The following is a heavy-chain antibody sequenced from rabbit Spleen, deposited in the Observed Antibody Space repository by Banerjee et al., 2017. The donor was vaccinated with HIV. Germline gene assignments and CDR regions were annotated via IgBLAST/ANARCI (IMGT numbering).Heavy chain of an antibody. V-gene: IGHV1S40*01. CDR2: IGSGATGNN. CDR1: GFSFSTRYY. Sequence: QSLEESGGGLVQPEGYLTLTCTASGFSFSTRYYMCWVRQAPGEGLEWIGCIGSGATGNNYYASWAKGRFPVSKSSSTTLTLQMTSLTAADTATYFCARTTYGYDDYADLYYAAMDLWGQGTLVTVS. J-gene: IGHJ6*01. D-gene: IGHD6-1*01. CDR3: ARTTYGYDDYADLYYAAMDL.